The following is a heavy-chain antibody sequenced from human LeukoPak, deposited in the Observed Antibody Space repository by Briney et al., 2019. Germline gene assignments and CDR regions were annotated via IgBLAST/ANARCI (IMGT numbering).Heavy chain of an antibody. J-gene: IGHJ4*02. D-gene: IGHD2-2*01. CDR3: AKLPYCSSTSCYVGDY. CDR2: ISYDGGNK. Sequence: GGSQRLSCAASGFTFSSYAMHWVRQAPGKGLEWVAVISYDGGNKYYAYSVNGRFTVSRDSSKNTLYLQMNSLRAEDTAVYYCAKLPYCSSTSCYVGDYWGQGTLVTVSS. V-gene: IGHV3-30*18. CDR1: GFTFSSYA.